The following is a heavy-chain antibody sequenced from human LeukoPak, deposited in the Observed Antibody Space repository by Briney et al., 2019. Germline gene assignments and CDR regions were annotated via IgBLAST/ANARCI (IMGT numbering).Heavy chain of an antibody. D-gene: IGHD6-13*01. J-gene: IGHJ4*02. CDR1: GGSISSSTYY. CDR2: ISYSGRT. CDR3: ARHDDLYSSIDY. Sequence: SSETLSLTCTVSGGSISSSTYYWGWIRQPPGKGLEWIGSISYSGRTYYNQSLKSRVTISVDTSKNQFSLKLSSVTAADTAVYYCARHDDLYSSIDYWGQGTLVTVSS. V-gene: IGHV4-39*01.